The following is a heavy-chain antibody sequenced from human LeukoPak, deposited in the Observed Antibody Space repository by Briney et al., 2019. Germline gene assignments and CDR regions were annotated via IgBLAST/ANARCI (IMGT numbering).Heavy chain of an antibody. Sequence: ASVKVSCKASGYTFTSYGISWVRQAPGQGLEWMGWISAYNGKTNYAQKLQGRATMTTDTSTSTAYMELRSLRSDDTAVYYCARGRPDGYSSSWYRPAPSDYWGQGTLVTVSS. CDR1: GYTFTSYG. CDR2: ISAYNGKT. J-gene: IGHJ4*02. CDR3: ARGRPDGYSSSWYRPAPSDY. D-gene: IGHD6-13*01. V-gene: IGHV1-18*01.